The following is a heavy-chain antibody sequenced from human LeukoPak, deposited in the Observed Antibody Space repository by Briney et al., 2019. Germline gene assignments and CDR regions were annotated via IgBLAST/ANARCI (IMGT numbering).Heavy chain of an antibody. Sequence: SETLSLTCTVSGGSISSSSYYWGWIRQPPGKGLEWIGSIYYSGSSYYNPSLKSRVTISVDTSKNQFSLKLSSVTAADTAVYYCAREPFSGGIAVAGGNWFDPWGQGTLVTVSS. CDR1: GGSISSSSYY. J-gene: IGHJ5*02. CDR2: IYYSGSS. CDR3: AREPFSGGIAVAGGNWFDP. D-gene: IGHD6-19*01. V-gene: IGHV4-39*07.